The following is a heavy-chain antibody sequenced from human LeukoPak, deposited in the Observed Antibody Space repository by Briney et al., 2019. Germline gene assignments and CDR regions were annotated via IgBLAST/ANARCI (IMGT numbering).Heavy chain of an antibody. D-gene: IGHD2-2*01. CDR3: ARNIVVVPAAIGQFDY. J-gene: IGHJ4*02. V-gene: IGHV6-1*01. Sequence: SQTLSLTCAISGDSVSSNSAAWNWIRQSPSRGLEWLGRTYYRSKWYNDYAVSVKSRITINPDTSKNQFSLQLSSVTPEDTAVYYCARNIVVVPAAIGQFDYWGQGTLVTVSS. CDR1: GDSVSSNSAA. CDR2: TYYRSKWYN.